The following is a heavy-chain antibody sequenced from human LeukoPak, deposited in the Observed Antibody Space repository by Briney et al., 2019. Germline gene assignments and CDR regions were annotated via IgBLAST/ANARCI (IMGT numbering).Heavy chain of an antibody. J-gene: IGHJ5*02. CDR3: ARARSSSSAFVYSWFDP. CDR2: IIPIFGTA. Sequence: GASVKVSCKASGGTFISYAISWVRQAPGQGLEWMGGIIPIFGTANYAQKFQGRVTITADESTSTAYMELSSLRSEDTAVYYCARARSSSSAFVYSWFDPWGQGTLVTVSS. V-gene: IGHV1-69*13. D-gene: IGHD6-6*01. CDR1: GGTFISYA.